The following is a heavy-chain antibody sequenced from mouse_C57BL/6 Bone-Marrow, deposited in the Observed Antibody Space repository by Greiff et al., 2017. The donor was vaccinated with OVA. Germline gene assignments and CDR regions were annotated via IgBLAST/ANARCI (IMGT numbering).Heavy chain of an antibody. CDR3: ARRGLRRGGYYFDY. V-gene: IGHV1-52*01. CDR1: GYTFTSYW. Sequence: QVQLQQPGAELVRPGSSVKLSCKASGYTFTSYWMHWVKQRPIQGLEWIGNIDPSDSETHYNQKFKDKATLTVDKSSSTAYMQLSSLTSEDSAVYYCARRGLRRGGYYFDYWGQGTTLTVSS. CDR2: IDPSDSET. D-gene: IGHD2-2*01. J-gene: IGHJ2*01.